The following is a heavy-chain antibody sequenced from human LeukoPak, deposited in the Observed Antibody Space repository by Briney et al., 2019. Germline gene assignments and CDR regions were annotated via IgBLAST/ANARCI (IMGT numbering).Heavy chain of an antibody. Sequence: GGSLRLSCAASGFTVSSKYMTWLRQALGKGLEWVSVIYSGGSTDYADSVKGRFTISRDNSKNTLYLQMNSLRAEDTAVYYCARLPYSSGWYSRNHWGIAFDIWGQGTMVTVSS. J-gene: IGHJ3*02. CDR3: ARLPYSSGWYSRNHWGIAFDI. CDR1: GFTVSSKY. D-gene: IGHD6-19*01. V-gene: IGHV3-53*05. CDR2: IYSGGST.